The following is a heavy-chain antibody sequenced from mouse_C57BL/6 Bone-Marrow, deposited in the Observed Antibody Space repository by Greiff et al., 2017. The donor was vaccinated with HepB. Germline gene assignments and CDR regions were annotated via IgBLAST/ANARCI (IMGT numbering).Heavy chain of an antibody. CDR1: GFTFSSYG. D-gene: IGHD2-4*01. Sequence: EVQLVESGGDLVKPGGSLKLSCAASGFTFSSYGMSWVRQTPDKRLEWVATISSGGSYTYYPDSVKGRFPISRDNAKNTLYLQMSSLKSEDTAMYYCARLDDYDEGWFAYWGQGTLVTVSA. CDR3: ARLDDYDEGWFAY. J-gene: IGHJ3*01. CDR2: ISSGGSYT. V-gene: IGHV5-6*01.